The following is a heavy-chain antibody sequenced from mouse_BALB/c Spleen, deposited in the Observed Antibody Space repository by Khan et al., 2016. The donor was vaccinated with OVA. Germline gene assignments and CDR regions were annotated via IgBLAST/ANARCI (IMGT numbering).Heavy chain of an antibody. V-gene: IGHV14-3*02. CDR1: GFNVKDTY. Sequence: VQLKQSGAEFVKPGASVKLSCTVSGFNVKDTYMHWVKQRPEEGLEWIGRIDPANGNANYDPKFQDTATITADTSSNTAYLHLSRLTFEDTAVYYCASGGWSYAMDYWGQGTSVTVSS. J-gene: IGHJ4*01. CDR3: ASGGWSYAMDY. D-gene: IGHD1-1*02. CDR2: IDPANGNA.